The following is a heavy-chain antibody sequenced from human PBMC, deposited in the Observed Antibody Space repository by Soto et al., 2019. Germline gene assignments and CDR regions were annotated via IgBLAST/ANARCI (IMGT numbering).Heavy chain of an antibody. CDR2: ISYDGSNK. CDR3: AKDRVAAADYYYYGMEV. D-gene: IGHD6-13*01. J-gene: IGHJ6*02. Sequence: QVQLVESGGGVVQPGRSLRLSCAASGFTFSSYGMHWVRQAPGKGLEWVAVISYDGSNKYYADSVKGRFTISRDNYKNTLYLQMNSLRAEDTAVYYCAKDRVAAADYYYYGMEVWGQGTTVTVSS. V-gene: IGHV3-30*18. CDR1: GFTFSSYG.